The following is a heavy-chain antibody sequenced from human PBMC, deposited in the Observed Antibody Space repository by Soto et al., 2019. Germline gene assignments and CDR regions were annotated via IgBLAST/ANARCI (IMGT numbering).Heavy chain of an antibody. CDR2: INHSGST. J-gene: IGHJ4*02. CDR3: ARADCSSTSCPFDY. CDR1: GGSFSGYY. V-gene: IGHV4-34*01. D-gene: IGHD2-2*01. Sequence: PSETLSLTCAVYGGSFSGYYWSWIRQPPGKGLEWIGEINHSGSTNYNPSLKSRVTISVDTSKTQFSLKLSSVTAADTAVYYCARADCSSTSCPFDYWGQGTLVTVSS.